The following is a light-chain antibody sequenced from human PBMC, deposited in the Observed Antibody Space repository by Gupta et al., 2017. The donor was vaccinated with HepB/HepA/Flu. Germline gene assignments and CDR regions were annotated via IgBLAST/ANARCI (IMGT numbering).Light chain of an antibody. Sequence: GTSSDVGGYNFVSWYQQHPGKAPKLMIYDVSNRPSGVSNRFSGSKSGNTASLTISGLQAEDEADYYCSSSTSRSTGVFGGGTKMTV. CDR1: SSDVGGYNF. J-gene: IGLJ3*02. CDR3: SSSTSRSTGV. CDR2: DVS. V-gene: IGLV2-14*03.